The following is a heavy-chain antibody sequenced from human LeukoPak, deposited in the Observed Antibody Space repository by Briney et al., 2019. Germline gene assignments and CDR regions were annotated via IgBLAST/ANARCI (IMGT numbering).Heavy chain of an antibody. CDR3: ARADYDILTGTPVWRFDY. D-gene: IGHD3-9*01. CDR2: IYTSGST. Sequence: SETLSLTCTVSGGSISSGSYYWSWIRQPAGKGLEWIGRIYTSGSTNYNPSLKSRVTISVDTSKNQFSLKLSSVTAADTAVYYCARADYDILTGTPVWRFDYWGQGTLVTVSS. V-gene: IGHV4-61*02. CDR1: GGSISSGSYY. J-gene: IGHJ4*02.